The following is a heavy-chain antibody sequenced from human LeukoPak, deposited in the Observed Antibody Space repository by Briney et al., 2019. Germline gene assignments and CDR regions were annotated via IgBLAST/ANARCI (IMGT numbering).Heavy chain of an antibody. V-gene: IGHV4-34*01. Sequence: SETLSLTCTVSGGSISGYYWSWIRQPPGKGLEWIGEINHSGSTNYNPSLKSRVTISVDTSKNQFSLKLSSVTAADTAVYYCASKKLIAAAGPFDYWGQGTLVTVSS. CDR3: ASKKLIAAAGPFDY. CDR1: GGSISGYY. J-gene: IGHJ4*02. CDR2: INHSGST. D-gene: IGHD6-13*01.